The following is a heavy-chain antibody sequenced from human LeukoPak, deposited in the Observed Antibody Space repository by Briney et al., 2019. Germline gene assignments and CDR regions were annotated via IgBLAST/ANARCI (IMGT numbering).Heavy chain of an antibody. V-gene: IGHV1-69*04. Sequence: SVKVSCKASGGTFSSYAISWVRQAPGQGLEWMGRIIPILGIANYAQKFQGRVTITADKSTSTAYMELSSLRSEDTAGYYCAREPLGTGYAFDIWGQGTMVTVSS. CDR1: GGTFSSYA. CDR2: IIPILGIA. J-gene: IGHJ3*02. D-gene: IGHD3-10*01. CDR3: AREPLGTGYAFDI.